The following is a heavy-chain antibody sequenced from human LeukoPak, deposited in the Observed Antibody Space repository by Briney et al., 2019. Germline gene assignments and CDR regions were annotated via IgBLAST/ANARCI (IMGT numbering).Heavy chain of an antibody. CDR2: ISGSGGST. J-gene: IGHJ4*02. Sequence: HAGGSLRLSCAASGSTFSSYAMSWVRQAPGKGLEWVSAISGSGGSTYYADSVKGRFTISRDNSKNTLYLQMNSLRAEDTAVYYCAKEMGEQQLSDQDPFDYWGQGTLVTVSS. V-gene: IGHV3-23*01. D-gene: IGHD6-13*01. CDR3: AKEMGEQQLSDQDPFDY. CDR1: GSTFSSYA.